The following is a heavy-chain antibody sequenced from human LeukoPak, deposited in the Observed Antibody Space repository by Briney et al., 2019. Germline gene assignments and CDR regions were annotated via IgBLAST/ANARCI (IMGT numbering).Heavy chain of an antibody. D-gene: IGHD6-19*01. CDR2: SHYSGST. V-gene: IGHV4-61*01. CDR3: ARDLMFVNSGWPSFDY. Sequence: PSETLSLTCTVSGGSVSSGSYYWSWIRQPPGKGLEWIGYSHYSGSTDYNPSLKSRVTISVDTSKNQFSLKLSSVTAADTAVYYCARDLMFVNSGWPSFDYWGQGTLVTVSS. J-gene: IGHJ4*02. CDR1: GGSVSSGSYY.